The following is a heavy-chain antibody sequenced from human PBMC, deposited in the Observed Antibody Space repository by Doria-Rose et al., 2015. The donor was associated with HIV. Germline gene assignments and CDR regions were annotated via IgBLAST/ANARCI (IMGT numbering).Heavy chain of an antibody. CDR1: GVSLSSPGMG. V-gene: IGHV2-26*01. J-gene: IGHJ4*02. D-gene: IGHD6-13*01. CDR3: ARIKSSRWYHKYNFDF. CDR2: IFSDDER. Sequence: QESGPALVKPTETLTLTCTVSGVSLSSPGMGVSWIRQPPGKALEWLANIFSDDERSYKTSLKSRLTISRGTSKCQVVLTMTDMDPVDTATYYCARIKSSRWYHKYNFDFWGQGTLVIVSA.